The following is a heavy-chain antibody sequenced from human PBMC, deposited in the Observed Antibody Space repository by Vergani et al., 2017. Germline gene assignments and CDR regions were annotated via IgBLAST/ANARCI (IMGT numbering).Heavy chain of an antibody. Sequence: QVQLQESGPGVVKPSQTLSLTCAVSGGSISSGDHCWTWIRQRPGKGLEWIGYIFYSGTTYDNPSLRSRLTISVDTSQNQFSLKLRSVTDADTAVYYCARVDTQVPATAHFYYMDVWGKWTTVVVSS. D-gene: IGHD6-25*01. V-gene: IGHV4-31*11. CDR2: IFYSGTT. CDR1: GGSISSGDHC. CDR3: ARVDTQVPATAHFYYMDV. J-gene: IGHJ6*03.